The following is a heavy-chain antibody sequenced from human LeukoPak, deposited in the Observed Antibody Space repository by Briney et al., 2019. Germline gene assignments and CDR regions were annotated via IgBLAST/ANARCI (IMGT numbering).Heavy chain of an antibody. CDR2: TYYRSKWYN. J-gene: IGHJ6*03. D-gene: IGHD6-13*01. CDR1: GDSFSSNSAA. V-gene: IGHV6-1*01. CDR3: ARSAEGIAAAGYYYYYMDV. Sequence: SQTLSLTCAISGDSFSSNSAAWNWIRQSPSRGLEWLGRTYYRSKWYNDYAVSVKSRITINPDTSKNQFSLQLNSVTPEDTAVYYCARSAEGIAAAGYYYYYMDVWGKGTTVTVSS.